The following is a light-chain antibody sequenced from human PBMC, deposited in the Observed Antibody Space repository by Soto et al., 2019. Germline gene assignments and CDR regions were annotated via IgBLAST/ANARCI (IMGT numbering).Light chain of an antibody. Sequence: QSVLTQPPSASGTPGQRVSISCSGGISNIGTNTVHWYQQLPGTAPKLLIFSNNQRPSGVPDRFSGSKSGTSASLAISGLQSEDEAAYYCAAWDDSLNGSVFGGGTQLTVL. V-gene: IGLV1-44*01. CDR3: AAWDDSLNGSV. CDR1: ISNIGTNT. J-gene: IGLJ7*01. CDR2: SNN.